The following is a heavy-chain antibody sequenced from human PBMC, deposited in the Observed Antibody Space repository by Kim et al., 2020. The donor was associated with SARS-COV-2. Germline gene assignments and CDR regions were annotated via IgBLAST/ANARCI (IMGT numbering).Heavy chain of an antibody. Sequence: SETLSLTCTVSGGSISSGGYYWSWIRQHPGKGLEWIGYIYYSGSTYYNPSLKSRVTISVDTSKNQFSLKLSSVTAADTAVYYCARGSTVLTRYCSSTSCSPNWFDPWGQGTLVTVSS. CDR1: GGSISSGGYY. CDR2: IYYSGST. J-gene: IGHJ5*02. D-gene: IGHD2-2*01. CDR3: ARGSTVLTRYCSSTSCSPNWFDP. V-gene: IGHV4-31*03.